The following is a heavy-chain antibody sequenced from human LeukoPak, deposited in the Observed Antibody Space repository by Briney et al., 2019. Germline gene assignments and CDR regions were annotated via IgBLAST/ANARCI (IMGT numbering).Heavy chain of an antibody. CDR1: GGTFSSYA. D-gene: IGHD3-10*01. V-gene: IGHV1-69*01. CDR2: IIPIFGTA. J-gene: IGHJ4*02. Sequence: SVKVSCKASGGTFSSYAISWVRQAPGQGLEWMGGIIPIFGTANYAQKFQGRVTITADESTSTAYMELSSLRSEDTAVYYYARGNRYGDNGSIHYWGQGTLVTVSS. CDR3: ARGNRYGDNGSIHY.